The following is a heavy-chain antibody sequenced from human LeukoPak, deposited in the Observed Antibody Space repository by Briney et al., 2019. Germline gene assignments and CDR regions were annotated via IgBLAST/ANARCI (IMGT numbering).Heavy chain of an antibody. D-gene: IGHD3-16*02. CDR1: GGSISSSSYY. Sequence: SETLSLTCTVSGGSISSSSYYWGWARQPPGKGLEWVGSIYYSGSTYYNPSLKSRVTISVDTSKNQFSLKLGSVTAADTAVYYCARALYVWGSYRQRLPDYFDYWGQGTLVTVSS. CDR2: IYYSGST. CDR3: ARALYVWGSYRQRLPDYFDY. V-gene: IGHV4-39*07. J-gene: IGHJ4*02.